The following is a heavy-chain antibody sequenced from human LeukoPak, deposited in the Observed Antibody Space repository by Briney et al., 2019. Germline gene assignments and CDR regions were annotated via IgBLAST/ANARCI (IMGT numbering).Heavy chain of an antibody. CDR3: ARGYYGSGSSSGPIDY. Sequence: GRSLRLSCEVSGFTFDDYAMHWVRQAPGKGLEWVAGVSGNSDKIVYADSVKGRFTSSRDNAKNSLYLQMNSLRPEDTALYYCARGYYGSGSSSGPIDYWGQGTLVTVSS. J-gene: IGHJ4*02. D-gene: IGHD3-10*01. V-gene: IGHV3-9*01. CDR2: VSGNSDKI. CDR1: GFTFDDYA.